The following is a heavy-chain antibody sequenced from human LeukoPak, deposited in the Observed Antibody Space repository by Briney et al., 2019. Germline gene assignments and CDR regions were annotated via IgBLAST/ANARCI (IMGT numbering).Heavy chain of an antibody. Sequence: SETLSLTCAVYGGSISSYYWSWIRQPPGKGLEWIGYIYYSGSTNYNPSLKSRVTISVDTSKNQFSLKLSSVTAADTAVYYCAKKVVAATSGPYFDYWGQGTLVTVSS. J-gene: IGHJ4*02. D-gene: IGHD2-15*01. V-gene: IGHV4-59*12. CDR1: GGSISSYY. CDR2: IYYSGST. CDR3: AKKVVAATSGPYFDY.